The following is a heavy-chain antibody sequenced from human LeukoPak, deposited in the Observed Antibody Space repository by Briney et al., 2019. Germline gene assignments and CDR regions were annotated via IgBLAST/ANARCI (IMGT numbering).Heavy chain of an antibody. J-gene: IGHJ6*03. Sequence: ASVKVSCKASGYTFTSYGISWVRQVPGQGLEWMGWISAYNGNTNYAQKLQGRVTMTTDTSTSTAYMELRSLRSDDTAVYYCARTTGYSSGWYGGTYYYYMDVWGKGTTVTVSS. CDR1: GYTFTSYG. V-gene: IGHV1-18*01. D-gene: IGHD6-19*01. CDR3: ARTTGYSSGWYGGTYYYYMDV. CDR2: ISAYNGNT.